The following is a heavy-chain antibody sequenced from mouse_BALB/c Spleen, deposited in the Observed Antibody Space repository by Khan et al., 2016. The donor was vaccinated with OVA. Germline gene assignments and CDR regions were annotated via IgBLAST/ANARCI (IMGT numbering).Heavy chain of an antibody. V-gene: IGHV3-2*02. Sequence: DVKLQESGPGLVKPSQSLSLTCTVTGYSITSEYAWNWIRQFPGNKLEWMGYINYSGNTRFNPSLKSRTSITRDTSKNQFVLQLNSVTTEDTATYYCARKDYYDYDPFPYWGQGTLVTVSA. J-gene: IGHJ3*01. D-gene: IGHD2-4*01. CDR3: ARKDYYDYDPFPY. CDR1: GYSITSEYA. CDR2: INYSGNT.